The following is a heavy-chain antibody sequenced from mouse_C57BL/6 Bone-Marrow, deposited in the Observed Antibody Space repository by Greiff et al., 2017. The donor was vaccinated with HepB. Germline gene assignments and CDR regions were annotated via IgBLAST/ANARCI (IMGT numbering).Heavy chain of an antibody. D-gene: IGHD2-3*01. V-gene: IGHV1-50*01. CDR2: FEPSDSYT. CDR1: GYTFTSYW. J-gene: IGHJ4*01. CDR3: ARDGYYEDYYAMDY. Sequence: VQLQQPGAELVKPGASVKLSCKASGYTFTSYWMPWVKQRPGQGLEWIGEFEPSDSYTNYNQKFKGKATLTVDTSSSTAYMQLSSLTSEDSAVYYCARDGYYEDYYAMDYWGQGTSVTVSS.